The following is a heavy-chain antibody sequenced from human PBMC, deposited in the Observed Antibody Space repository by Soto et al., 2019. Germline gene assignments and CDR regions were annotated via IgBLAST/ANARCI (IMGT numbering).Heavy chain of an antibody. CDR1: GFTFTSSA. Sequence: SVKVSCKAAGFTFTSSAMQWVRQARGQRLEWIGWIVVGSGNTNYAQKFQERVTITRDMSTSTAYMELSSLRSEDTAVYYCAADRGGGVVVPAAMGPGGYYYYMDVWGKGTTVTVSS. J-gene: IGHJ6*03. CDR2: IVVGSGNT. D-gene: IGHD2-2*01. CDR3: AADRGGGVVVPAAMGPGGYYYYMDV. V-gene: IGHV1-58*02.